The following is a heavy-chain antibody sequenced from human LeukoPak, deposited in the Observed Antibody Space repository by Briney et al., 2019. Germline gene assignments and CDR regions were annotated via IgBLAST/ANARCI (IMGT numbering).Heavy chain of an antibody. CDR2: ISAYNGNT. V-gene: IGHV1-18*01. Sequence: ASVKVSCKASGGTFSSYGISWVRQAPGQGLEWMGWISAYNGNTNYAQKLQGRVTMTTDTSTSTAYMELRSLRSDDTAVYYCAREHCSGGSCYYGYFDLWGRGTLVTVSS. CDR1: GGTFSSYG. CDR3: AREHCSGGSCYYGYFDL. D-gene: IGHD2-15*01. J-gene: IGHJ2*01.